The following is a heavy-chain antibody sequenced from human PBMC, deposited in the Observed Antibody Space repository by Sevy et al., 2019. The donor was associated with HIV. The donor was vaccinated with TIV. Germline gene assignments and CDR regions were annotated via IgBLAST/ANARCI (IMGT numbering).Heavy chain of an antibody. Sequence: GGSLRLSCTASGFTFGEYSMSWFRQAPGKGLEWVSFIRSEVYGGTTEYAASVKGRLTISRDDSKSIADLQMSSLKTEDTAVYYCTRGRRVYADYGVDYWGQGTLVTVSS. J-gene: IGHJ4*02. CDR1: GFTFGEYS. CDR2: IRSEVYGGTT. D-gene: IGHD4-17*01. CDR3: TRGRRVYADYGVDY. V-gene: IGHV3-49*03.